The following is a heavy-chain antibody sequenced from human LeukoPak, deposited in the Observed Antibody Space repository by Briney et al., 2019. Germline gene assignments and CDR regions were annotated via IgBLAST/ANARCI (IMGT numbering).Heavy chain of an antibody. V-gene: IGHV4-59*01. CDR1: GGSISSYY. D-gene: IGHD1-7*01. J-gene: IGHJ3*02. Sequence: SETLSLTCTVSGGSISSYYWSWIRQPPGKGLEWIGHIYYSGSTNYNPSLKSRVTISVDTSKNQFSLKLSSVTAADTAVYYCARDVSGTTHAFDIWGQGTMVTVSS. CDR2: IYYSGST. CDR3: ARDVSGTTHAFDI.